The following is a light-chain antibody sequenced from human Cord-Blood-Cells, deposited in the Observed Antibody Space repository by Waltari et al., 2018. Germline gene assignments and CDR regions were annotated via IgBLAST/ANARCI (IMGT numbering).Light chain of an antibody. CDR1: SSDVGSYNL. CDR3: CSYAGSSTYV. CDR2: EGS. Sequence: QSALTQPASVSGSPGQSITISCTGTSSDVGSYNLVSCYQQHPGKAPKLMIYEGSKRPSGFSNRFSGSKSGNTASLTISGLQAEDEADYYCCSYAGSSTYVFGTGTKVTVL. V-gene: IGLV2-23*01. J-gene: IGLJ1*01.